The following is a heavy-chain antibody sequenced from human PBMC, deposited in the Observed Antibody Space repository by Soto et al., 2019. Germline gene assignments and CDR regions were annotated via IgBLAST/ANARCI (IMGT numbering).Heavy chain of an antibody. CDR1: GFTFSSYG. Sequence: QVQLVESGGGVVQPGRSLRLSCAASGFTFSSYGMHWVRQAPGKGLEWVAVISYDGSNKYYADSVKGRFTISRDNTKNTLYLQKNSLRAVDTAVYYCAKDRPSGSRPYYNGRDVWGQGATGTVSS. D-gene: IGHD1-26*01. J-gene: IGHJ6*02. V-gene: IGHV3-30*18. CDR3: AKDRPSGSRPYYNGRDV. CDR2: ISYDGSNK.